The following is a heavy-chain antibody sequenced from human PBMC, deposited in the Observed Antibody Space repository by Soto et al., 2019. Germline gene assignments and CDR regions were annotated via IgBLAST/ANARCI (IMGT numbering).Heavy chain of an antibody. CDR3: ARQRSYSDS. CDR1: GFTFNSYS. D-gene: IGHD4-17*01. V-gene: IGHV3-48*02. Sequence: GGSLRLSCAASGFTFNSYSMAWVRQAPGKGLEWVSYISSYSSSIYYADSVQGRFTISRDNAKNSLYLQMSSLRDGDTAVYYCARQRSYSDSWGQGTLVTVSS. J-gene: IGHJ4*02. CDR2: ISSYSSSI.